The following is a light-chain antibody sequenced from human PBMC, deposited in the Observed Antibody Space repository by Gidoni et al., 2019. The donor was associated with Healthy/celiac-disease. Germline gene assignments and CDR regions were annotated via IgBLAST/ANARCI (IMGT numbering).Light chain of an antibody. CDR1: QSISSW. CDR3: QQYNRYART. J-gene: IGKJ3*01. CDR2: KAY. Sequence: DIQMTQSPSTLSASVGDRVTITCRASQSISSWLAWYQQKPGKAPKLLIYKAYSLESGVPSRFSGSGSGTEFTLTISSLQTDDFATYYCQQYNRYARTFGPGTKVDIK. V-gene: IGKV1-5*03.